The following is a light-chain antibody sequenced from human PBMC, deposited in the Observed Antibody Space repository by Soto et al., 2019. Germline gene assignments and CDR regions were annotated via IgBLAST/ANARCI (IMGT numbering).Light chain of an antibody. V-gene: IGKV1-27*01. Sequence: DIQMTQSPSSLSASVGDRVSITCRASQGIYNYLAWYQKKPGKPPKPLISAASTLHSVVPSRFSGSGSGTDFTLTISSLQPADVATYYCQKYNSVPFTFGPGTTVDI. CDR3: QKYNSVPFT. CDR2: AAS. J-gene: IGKJ3*01. CDR1: QGIYNY.